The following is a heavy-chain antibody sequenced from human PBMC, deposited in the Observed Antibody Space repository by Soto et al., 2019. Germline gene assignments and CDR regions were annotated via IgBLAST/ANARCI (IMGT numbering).Heavy chain of an antibody. CDR3: ARNRHAYCGGDCYTYYFDY. CDR2: IYPGDSDT. Sequence: GESLKISCKASGYSFTTYWIGWVRQMPGKGLEWMGIIYPGDSDTRYSPSFQGQVTISADKSISTAYLQWSSLKASDTAMYYCARNRHAYCGGDCYTYYFDYWGQGTLVTVSS. D-gene: IGHD2-21*02. CDR1: GYSFTTYW. V-gene: IGHV5-51*01. J-gene: IGHJ4*02.